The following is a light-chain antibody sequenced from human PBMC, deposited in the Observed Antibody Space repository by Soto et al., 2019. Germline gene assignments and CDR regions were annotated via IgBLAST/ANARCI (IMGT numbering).Light chain of an antibody. CDR3: QQFNSWPQT. Sequence: EIAMTQSPVTLSVFPGARATLSGMATQDVVTNLAWYQQKSGQAPRLLIYDASTRATGIPARFSSSGSGTEFTLTISTLQSEDSAVYFCQQFNSWPQTFGQGTKVDI. CDR2: DAS. CDR1: QDVVTN. V-gene: IGKV3-15*01. J-gene: IGKJ1*01.